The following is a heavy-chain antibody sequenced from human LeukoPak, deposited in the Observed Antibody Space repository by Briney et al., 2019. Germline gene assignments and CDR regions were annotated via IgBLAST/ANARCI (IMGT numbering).Heavy chain of an antibody. CDR3: ARCGYSDGWSCDH. CDR2: INTGNANT. Sequence: ASEKVSCKASGYTFTSYTMHWVRQAPGQRLEWMGWINTGNANTRYSQNFQGRVTVTRDTSASTAYMELSSLRSEDTAVYYCARCGYSDGWSCDHWGQGTLVTVSS. J-gene: IGHJ5*02. V-gene: IGHV1-3*04. CDR1: GYTFTSYT. D-gene: IGHD5-18*01.